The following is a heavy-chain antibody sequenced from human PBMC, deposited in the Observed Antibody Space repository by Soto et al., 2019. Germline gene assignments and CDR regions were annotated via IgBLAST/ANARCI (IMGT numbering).Heavy chain of an antibody. V-gene: IGHV1-18*01. Sequence: GASVKVSCKASGYTFTSYGISWVRQAPGQGLEWMGWISAYNGNTNYAQKLQGRVTMTTDTSTSTAYMELRSLRSDDTAVYYCARGRHYDFWSGHPKNNYYYYYGMDVWGQGTTVTVSS. D-gene: IGHD3-3*01. CDR2: ISAYNGNT. J-gene: IGHJ6*02. CDR3: ARGRHYDFWSGHPKNNYYYYYGMDV. CDR1: GYTFTSYG.